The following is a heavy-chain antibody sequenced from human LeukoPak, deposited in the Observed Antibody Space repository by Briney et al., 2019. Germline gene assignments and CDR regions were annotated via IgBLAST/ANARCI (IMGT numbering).Heavy chain of an antibody. Sequence: GGSLRLSCATSGFTFSSSSMRWVRQAPGKGLEWVAVIRVEGSKKFYADSVEGRFTISRDDSKSTSYLQMNSLRAEDTAVYYCARDQGYCSGGRCHSHFDYWGQGTLVTVSS. CDR2: IRVEGSKK. V-gene: IGHV3-33*01. J-gene: IGHJ4*02. D-gene: IGHD2-15*01. CDR1: GFTFSSSS. CDR3: ARDQGYCSGGRCHSHFDY.